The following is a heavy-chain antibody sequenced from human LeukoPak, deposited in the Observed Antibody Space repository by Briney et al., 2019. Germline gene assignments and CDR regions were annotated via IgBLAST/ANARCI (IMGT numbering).Heavy chain of an antibody. Sequence: GGSLRLSCAAAGFTFSSYAMSWVRQAPGKGLEWVSAISGSGGSTYYADSVKGRFTISRDNAKNSLYLQMNSLRAEDTGVYYCARWNLGSDYWGQGTLVTVSS. J-gene: IGHJ4*02. CDR2: ISGSGGST. D-gene: IGHD1-1*01. CDR1: GFTFSSYA. CDR3: ARWNLGSDY. V-gene: IGHV3-23*01.